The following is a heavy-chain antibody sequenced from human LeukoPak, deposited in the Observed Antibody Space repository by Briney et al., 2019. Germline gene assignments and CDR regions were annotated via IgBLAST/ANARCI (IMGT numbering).Heavy chain of an antibody. CDR1: GFTFSSYS. J-gene: IGHJ4*02. D-gene: IGHD6-19*01. CDR2: ISGSSSTI. V-gene: IGHV3-48*01. Sequence: GSLRLSCAASGFTFSSYSMNWVRQAPGKGLEWISYISGSSSTIYYADSVKGRFTISRDNAKNSLYLQMNSLRAEDTAVYYCAREGAYSSGWPFDYWGQGTLVTVSS. CDR3: AREGAYSSGWPFDY.